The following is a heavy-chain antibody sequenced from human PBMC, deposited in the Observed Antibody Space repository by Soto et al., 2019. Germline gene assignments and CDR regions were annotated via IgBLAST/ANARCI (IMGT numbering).Heavy chain of an antibody. V-gene: IGHV1-69*01. CDR1: GGSFSSYA. CDR3: ARVRYSGYDGYYFDY. J-gene: IGHJ4*02. D-gene: IGHD5-12*01. Sequence: QVQLVQSGAEVKKPGSSVKVSCKASGGSFSSYAISWVRQAPGQGHEWMGGIIPIFGTANYAQKFQGRVTITADESSSTAYMELSSLRSEDTAVYYCARVRYSGYDGYYFDYWGQGTLVTVSS. CDR2: IIPIFGTA.